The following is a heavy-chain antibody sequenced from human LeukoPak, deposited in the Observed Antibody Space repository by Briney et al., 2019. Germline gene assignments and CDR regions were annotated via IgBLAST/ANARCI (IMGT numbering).Heavy chain of an antibody. J-gene: IGHJ4*02. Sequence: GGSLRLSCAASAFTFSSYGMTWVRQAPGKGLEWVSSISGSGGSTYYTESVKGRFTISRDNSKNTLYLQMNSLRVEDTAVYYCAKDRRYSGRYHFDHWGQGSLVTVSS. D-gene: IGHD1-26*01. CDR2: ISGSGGST. V-gene: IGHV3-23*01. CDR3: AKDRRYSGRYHFDH. CDR1: AFTFSSYG.